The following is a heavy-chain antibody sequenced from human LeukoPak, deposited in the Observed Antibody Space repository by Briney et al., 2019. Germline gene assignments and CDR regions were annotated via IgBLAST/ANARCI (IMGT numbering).Heavy chain of an antibody. CDR1: GFTFSSYG. CDR3: AKSLAIEY. Sequence: GRSLRLSCAASGFTFSSYGMHWVRQAPGKGLEWVAVISYDGSNKYYADSVKGRFTISRDNSKNTLYLQMNSLRAEDTAVYYCAKSLAIEYWGQGTLVTVSS. CDR2: ISYDGSNK. V-gene: IGHV3-30*18. J-gene: IGHJ4*02.